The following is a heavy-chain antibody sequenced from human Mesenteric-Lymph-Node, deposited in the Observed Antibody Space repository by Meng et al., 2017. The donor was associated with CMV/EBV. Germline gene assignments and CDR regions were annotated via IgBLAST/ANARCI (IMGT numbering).Heavy chain of an antibody. CDR1: GEPISARSYY. CDR2: VSYGRDT. Sequence: VSGEPISARSYYWAWLRQSPGKGLEWIGSVSYGRDTYYSPSLKSRVTMSLDTSENHFSLTLRSVTAADTAIYYCVRDLTSRNGWFDPWGQGSLVTVSS. D-gene: IGHD3-9*01. V-gene: IGHV4-39*07. CDR3: VRDLTSRNGWFDP. J-gene: IGHJ5*02.